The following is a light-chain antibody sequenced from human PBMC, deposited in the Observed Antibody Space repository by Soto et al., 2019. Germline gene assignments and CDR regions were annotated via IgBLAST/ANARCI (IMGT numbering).Light chain of an antibody. CDR2: GAS. J-gene: IGKJ4*01. CDR3: QHYDFSPT. CDR1: QSVRTNS. V-gene: IGKV3-20*01. Sequence: EVVLTQSPGTLSLSPGERATLSCRASQSVRTNSLAWYQQKPGQAPRLLIYGASSRATGIPDRFSGSGSGTDFTLTINKLEPEDFALYHCQHYDFSPTFGGGTKVEI.